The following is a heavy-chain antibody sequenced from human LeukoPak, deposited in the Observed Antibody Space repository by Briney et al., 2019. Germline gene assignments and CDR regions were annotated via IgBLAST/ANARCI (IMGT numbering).Heavy chain of an antibody. V-gene: IGHV4-4*07. D-gene: IGHD3-10*01. J-gene: IGHJ4*02. CDR3: ARETMVRGVTHFDY. CDR1: GGSISSYY. Sequence: SETLSLTCTVSGGSISSYYWSWIRQPPGKGLEWIGRIYASGTTNFNPSLQSRVTMSLDTSKDQFSLRLASVTAADTAVYYCARETMVRGVTHFDYWGQGTLVTVSS. CDR2: IYASGTT.